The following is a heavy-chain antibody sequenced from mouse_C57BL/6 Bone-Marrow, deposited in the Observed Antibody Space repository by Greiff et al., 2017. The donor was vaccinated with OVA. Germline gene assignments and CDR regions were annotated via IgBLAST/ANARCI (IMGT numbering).Heavy chain of an antibody. V-gene: IGHV1-62-2*01. D-gene: IGHD2-3*01. CDR1: GYTFTEYT. J-gene: IGHJ4*01. CDR3: ARHEADYDGCPGAMDY. CDR2: FYPGSGSI. Sequence: VQLQESGAELVKPGASVKLSCKASGYTFTEYTIHWVKQRSGQGLEWIGWFYPGSGSIKYNEKFKDKATLTADKSSSTVYMELSRMTSEDSAVYYCARHEADYDGCPGAMDYWGQGTSVTVSS.